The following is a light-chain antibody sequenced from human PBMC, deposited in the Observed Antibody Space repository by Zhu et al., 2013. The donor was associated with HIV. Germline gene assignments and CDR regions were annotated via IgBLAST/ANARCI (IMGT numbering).Light chain of an antibody. CDR2: DAS. CDR1: QGIVDF. V-gene: IGKV1-33*01. J-gene: IGKJ2*01. CDR3: QQFDDPPYT. Sequence: EIQMTQSPPSLSASVGDKVTITCQASQGIVDFVNWYQQKPGQAPKLLISDASNLETGSHQGSLEADLGQILLSQSIACSLKILQLISVQQFDDPPYTFGQGTKLENK.